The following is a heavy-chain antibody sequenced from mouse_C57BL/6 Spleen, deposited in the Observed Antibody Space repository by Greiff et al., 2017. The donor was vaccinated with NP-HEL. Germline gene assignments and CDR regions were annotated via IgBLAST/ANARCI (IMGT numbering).Heavy chain of an antibody. CDR2: ISSGGDYI. V-gene: IGHV5-9-1*02. Sequence: EVQLVESGEGLVKPGGSLKLSCAASGFTFSSYAMSWVRQTPEKRLEWVAYISSGGDYIYYADTVKGRFTISRDNARNTLYLQMSSLKSEDTAMYYCTRVEDYDYAMDYWGQGTSVTVSS. J-gene: IGHJ4*01. D-gene: IGHD2-4*01. CDR1: GFTFSSYA. CDR3: TRVEDYDYAMDY.